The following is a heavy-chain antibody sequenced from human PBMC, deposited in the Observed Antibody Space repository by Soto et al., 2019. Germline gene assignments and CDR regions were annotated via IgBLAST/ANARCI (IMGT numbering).Heavy chain of an antibody. CDR2: ISSSSSYT. Sequence: QVQLVESGGGLVKPGGSLRLSCAASGFTFSDYYMSWIRQAPGKGLEWVSYISSSSSYTNYADSVKGRFTIARDNAKHSLDLQMNTLRAENTAVYYSARVRHDAFDIWGQATMVTVSS. V-gene: IGHV3-11*05. CDR3: ARVRHDAFDI. J-gene: IGHJ3*02. CDR1: GFTFSDYY.